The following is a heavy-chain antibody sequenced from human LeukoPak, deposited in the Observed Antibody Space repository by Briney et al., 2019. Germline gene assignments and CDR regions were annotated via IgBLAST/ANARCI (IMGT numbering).Heavy chain of an antibody. CDR3: ARGGIITSYAFEI. Sequence: GGSLRLPCAASGFSFSTYAISWVRQAPGKGLEWVSCISTTSSYIFYADSVRGRFTISRDNAKNSLYLQMDSLRAEDTAVYYCARGGIITSYAFEIWGQGTMVTVSS. J-gene: IGHJ3*02. D-gene: IGHD1-26*01. CDR1: GFSFSTYA. V-gene: IGHV3-21*01. CDR2: ISTTSSYI.